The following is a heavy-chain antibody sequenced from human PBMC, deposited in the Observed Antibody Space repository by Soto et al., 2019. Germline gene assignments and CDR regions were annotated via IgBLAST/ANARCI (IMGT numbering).Heavy chain of an antibody. D-gene: IGHD4-17*01. V-gene: IGHV1-69*13. CDR1: GGTFSNYA. Sequence: SVKVSCKASGGTFSNYAISWVRQSPGQGLEWMGGIIPILGTPNSAQKFQGRVTITADESTATAYMELSSLRSEDTAVYYCASPDGDYLHHDAYDIWGQATMVTVSS. J-gene: IGHJ3*02. CDR2: IIPILGTP. CDR3: ASPDGDYLHHDAYDI.